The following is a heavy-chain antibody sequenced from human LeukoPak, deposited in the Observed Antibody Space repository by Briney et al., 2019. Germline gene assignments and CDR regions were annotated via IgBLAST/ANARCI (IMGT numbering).Heavy chain of an antibody. D-gene: IGHD5-18*01. CDR2: IRTKANSYAT. CDR1: GFTFSGSA. V-gene: IGHV3-73*01. Sequence: PGGSLRLSCAASGFTFSGSAMHWVRQASGKGLQWVGRIRTKANSYATEYAASVKGRFTISRDDSKNTAYLQMNSLKTEDTAVYYCTRHADTGINWGQGTLVTDSS. J-gene: IGHJ4*02. CDR3: TRHADTGIN.